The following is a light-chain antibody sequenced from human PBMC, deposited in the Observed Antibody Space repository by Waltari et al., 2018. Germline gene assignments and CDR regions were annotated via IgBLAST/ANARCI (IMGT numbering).Light chain of an antibody. CDR1: QGISSA. Sequence: QLTQSPSSLSASVGDSVTITCRASQGISSALAWYQQKPGNAPKLLIDDASSLESGVPSRFSGSGSGTDFTLTISSLQPEALATYYCQQFNSYPLTFGGGTNVEIK. J-gene: IGKJ4*01. V-gene: IGKV1-13*02. CDR3: QQFNSYPLT. CDR2: DAS.